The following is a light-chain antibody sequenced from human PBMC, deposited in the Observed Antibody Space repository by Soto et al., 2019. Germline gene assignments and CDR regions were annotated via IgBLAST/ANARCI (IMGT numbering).Light chain of an antibody. CDR3: QQYYSRET. CDR1: QPVDPW. V-gene: IGKV1-5*03. CDR2: KTS. Sequence: DIHMTQSPSTVSASVGDRVTITCRASQPVDPWLAWHQQKPGKAPRVLIYKTSDLENGVPSRFSCSRSGTDYTLTISGVQPDDFSTYYCQQYYSRETFGPWTRVEV. J-gene: IGKJ1*01.